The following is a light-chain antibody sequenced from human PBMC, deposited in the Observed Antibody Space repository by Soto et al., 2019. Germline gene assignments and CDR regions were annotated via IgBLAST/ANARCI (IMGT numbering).Light chain of an antibody. CDR2: GAS. J-gene: IGKJ1*01. V-gene: IGKV3-15*01. Sequence: EIVMTQSPATLSVSPGERATLSCRASQSVSSNLAWYQQKPGQAPRLLIYGASTRATGIPARFSGSGSETEFTLTFTSLQSEDFAVYYCQQYDNWPKTFGQGTKVDIK. CDR3: QQYDNWPKT. CDR1: QSVSSN.